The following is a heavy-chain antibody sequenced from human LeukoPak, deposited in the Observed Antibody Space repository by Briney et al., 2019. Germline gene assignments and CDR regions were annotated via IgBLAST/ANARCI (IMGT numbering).Heavy chain of an antibody. Sequence: SETLSLTCTVSGGSISSYYWSWIRQPPGKGREWIGYIYYSGSTYYNPSLKSRVTISVDTSKNQFSLKLSSVTAADTAVYYCARQAWELLHALDYWGQGTLVTVSS. CDR3: ARQAWELLHALDY. V-gene: IGHV4-59*04. CDR1: GGSISSYY. J-gene: IGHJ4*02. D-gene: IGHD1-26*01. CDR2: IYYSGST.